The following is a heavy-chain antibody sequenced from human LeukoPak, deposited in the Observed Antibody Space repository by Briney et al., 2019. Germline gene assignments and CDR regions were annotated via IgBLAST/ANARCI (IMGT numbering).Heavy chain of an antibody. Sequence: SETLSLTCTVSGGSISSGGYYWSWIRQHPGKGLEWIGYIYYSGSTYYDPSLKSRDTISVDTSKNQFSLKLSSVAAADTAVYHCARQGLTVPFDYWGQGTLVTVSS. D-gene: IGHD4-17*01. CDR1: GGSISSGGYY. CDR3: ARQGLTVPFDY. V-gene: IGHV4-31*03. J-gene: IGHJ4*02. CDR2: IYYSGST.